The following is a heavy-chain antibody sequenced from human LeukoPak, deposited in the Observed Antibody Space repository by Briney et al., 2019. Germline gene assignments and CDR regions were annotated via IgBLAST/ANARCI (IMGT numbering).Heavy chain of an antibody. CDR2: IYYSGST. CDR3: ARHFVIQLWLRAFDI. CDR1: GGSISSSSYY. V-gene: IGHV4-39*01. D-gene: IGHD5-18*01. J-gene: IGHJ3*02. Sequence: SETLSLTCTVSGGSISSSSYYWGWIRQPPGKGLEWMGSIYYSGSTYYNPSLKSRVTISVDTSKNQFSLKLSSVTAADTAVYYCARHFVIQLWLRAFDIWGQGTMVTVSS.